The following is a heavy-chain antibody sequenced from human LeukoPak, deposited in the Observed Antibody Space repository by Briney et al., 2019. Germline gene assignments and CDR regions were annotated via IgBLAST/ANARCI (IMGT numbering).Heavy chain of an antibody. CDR3: ARNGVYYDSSGYYYNY. CDR2: INHGGST. CDR1: GGSFSGYY. Sequence: SETLSLTCAVYGGSFSGYYWSWIRQPPGKGLEWIGEINHGGSTNYNPSLKSRVTISVDTSKNQFSLKLSSVTAADTAVYYCARNGVYYDSSGYYYNYWGQGTLVTVSS. V-gene: IGHV4-34*01. J-gene: IGHJ4*02. D-gene: IGHD3-22*01.